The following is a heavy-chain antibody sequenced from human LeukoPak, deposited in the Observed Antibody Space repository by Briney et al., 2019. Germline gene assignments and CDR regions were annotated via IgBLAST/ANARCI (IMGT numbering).Heavy chain of an antibody. CDR3: AKGSYYDSSGSFYFDY. D-gene: IGHD3-22*01. J-gene: IGHJ4*02. CDR2: ISGSGSST. V-gene: IGHV3-23*01. CDR1: GFTFSSYA. Sequence: GGSLRLSCPASGFTFSSYAMTWVRQASGKGLEWVSTISGSGSSTYYADSVKGRFTISRDNSKNTLYLQMNSLRAEDTAVYYCAKGSYYDSSGSFYFDYWGQGTLVTVSS.